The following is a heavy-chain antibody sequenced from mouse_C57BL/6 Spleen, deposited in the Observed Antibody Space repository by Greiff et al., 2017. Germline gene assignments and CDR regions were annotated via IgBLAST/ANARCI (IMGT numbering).Heavy chain of an antibody. D-gene: IGHD2-3*01. J-gene: IGHJ2*01. CDR2: IDPNSGCT. CDR3: AGDGYYDVNYFDD. CDR1: GYTFTSYW. Sequence: QVQLQQPGAELVKPGASVKLSCKASGYTFTSYWMHWVKQRPGRGLEWIGRIDPNSGCTKYNEKFKSKATLTVDKSSSTAYMQLSSLTSEDSAVFDCAGDGYYDVNYFDDWGQGTTLTVSS. V-gene: IGHV1-72*01.